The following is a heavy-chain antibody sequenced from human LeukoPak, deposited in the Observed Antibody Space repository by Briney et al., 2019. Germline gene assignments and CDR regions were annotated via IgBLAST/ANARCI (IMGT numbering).Heavy chain of an antibody. V-gene: IGHV3-9*01. J-gene: IGHJ4*02. CDR2: ISWNSGSI. D-gene: IGHD5-18*01. CDR3: ARDHLDSYGYDY. Sequence: PGRSLRLSCAASGFTFDDYAMHWVRQAPGKGLEWVSGISWNSGSIGYADSVKGRFTISRDNAKNTLYLQMNSLRAEDTAVYYCARDHLDSYGYDYWGQGTLVTVSS. CDR1: GFTFDDYA.